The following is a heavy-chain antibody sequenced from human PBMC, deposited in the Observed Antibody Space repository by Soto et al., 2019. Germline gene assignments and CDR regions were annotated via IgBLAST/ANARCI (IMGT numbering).Heavy chain of an antibody. Sequence: QITLKESGPTLVKPTQTLTLTCTFSGFSLSTRGVGVGWIRQPPGKALEWLALIYWDGYKHYSPSLESRLTITEDTPKNQVVLTKTHMDPVDTATYYCAHKGGGDRILDYWGQGTLVTVSS. V-gene: IGHV2-5*02. CDR2: IYWDGYK. J-gene: IGHJ4*02. CDR1: GFSLSTRGVG. CDR3: AHKGGGDRILDY. D-gene: IGHD3-16*01.